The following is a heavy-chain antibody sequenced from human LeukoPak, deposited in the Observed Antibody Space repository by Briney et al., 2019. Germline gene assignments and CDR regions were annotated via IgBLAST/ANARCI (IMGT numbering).Heavy chain of an antibody. J-gene: IGHJ4*02. CDR3: ARRRDGYNIDY. CDR1: GFTFNSYA. Sequence: PGGSLRLSCSGSGFTFNSYAVSWVRQAPGKGLEWVSEISGSGGSTFYADSVKGRFTISRDNSKNTLYLQMNSLRAEDTAVYYCARRRDGYNIDYWGQGTLVTVSS. D-gene: IGHD5-24*01. V-gene: IGHV3-23*01. CDR2: ISGSGGST.